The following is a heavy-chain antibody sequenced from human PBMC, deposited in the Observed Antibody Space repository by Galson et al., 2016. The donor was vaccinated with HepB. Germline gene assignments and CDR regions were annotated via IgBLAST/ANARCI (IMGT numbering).Heavy chain of an antibody. CDR2: FDPEDGEA. V-gene: IGHV1-24*01. CDR3: ATDASVWFGELSGGVSFDI. D-gene: IGHD3-10*01. CDR1: GYTLTELS. J-gene: IGHJ3*02. Sequence: SVKVSCTVSGYTLTELSMHWVRQAPGKGLEWVGRFDPEDGEAISEQKFQGSVTMTENTTTATAYMELSSLRSEDTAVYYCATDASVWFGELSGGVSFDIWGQGTMVTVSS.